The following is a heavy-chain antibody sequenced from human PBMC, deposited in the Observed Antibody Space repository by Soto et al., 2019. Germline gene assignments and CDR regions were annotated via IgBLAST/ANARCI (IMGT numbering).Heavy chain of an antibody. V-gene: IGHV4-4*02. CDR3: AREGDSSYDSGNKGYGMDV. Sequence: QVQLQESGPGLVKPSGTLSLTCAVSGGSISSSDWWSWVRQPPGKGLQWIGEIHHSGSTNYNPSLKSRVTISVDKSKNPFSLKLSSVTAADTAVYYCAREGDSSYDSGNKGYGMDVWGQGTTVTVSS. J-gene: IGHJ6*02. D-gene: IGHD3-10*01. CDR1: GGSISSSDW. CDR2: IHHSGST.